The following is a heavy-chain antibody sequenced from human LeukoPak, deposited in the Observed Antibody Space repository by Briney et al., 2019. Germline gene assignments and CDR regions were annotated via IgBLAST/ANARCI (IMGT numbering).Heavy chain of an antibody. D-gene: IGHD2-21*02. V-gene: IGHV4-59*08. CDR2: IYYSGST. Sequence: SETLSLTCTVSGGSVSSYYWSWIRQPPGRGLEWIAYIYYSGSTKYNPSLKSRVTISLDRSKNQFSLKLRSVTAADTAVYYCARLQVHCGGDCYTRWFDPWGQGTLVTVSS. J-gene: IGHJ5*02. CDR1: GGSVSSYY. CDR3: ARLQVHCGGDCYTRWFDP.